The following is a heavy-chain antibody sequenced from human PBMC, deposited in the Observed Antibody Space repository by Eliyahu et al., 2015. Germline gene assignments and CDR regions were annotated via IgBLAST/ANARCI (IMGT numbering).Heavy chain of an antibody. CDR1: GYSFTXXW. Sequence: EVQLVQSGAEVKKPGESXKIXCKGSGYSFTXXWIGWVRQMPGKGLEWMGIIYPGDSDTRYSPSFQGQVTISADKSISTAYLQWSSLKASDTAMYYCARWEGGDMTTVNRFDYWGQGTLVTVSS. D-gene: IGHD4-17*01. CDR3: ARWEGGDMTTVNRFDY. J-gene: IGHJ4*02. CDR2: IYPGDSDT. V-gene: IGHV5-51*01.